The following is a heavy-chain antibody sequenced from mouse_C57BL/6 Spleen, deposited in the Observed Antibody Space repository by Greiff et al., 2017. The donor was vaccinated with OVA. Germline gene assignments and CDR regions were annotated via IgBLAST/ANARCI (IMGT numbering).Heavy chain of an antibody. D-gene: IGHD2-5*01. CDR1: GYTFTSYW. CDR3: ARGRYYSNYGDFDY. Sequence: QVQLQQPGAELVKPGASVKLSCKASGYTFTSYWMHWVKQRPGQGLEWIGMIHPNSGSTNYNEKFKSKATLTVDKSSSTAYMQLSSLTSEDSAVYYCARGRYYSNYGDFDYWGQGTTRTVSS. CDR2: IHPNSGST. V-gene: IGHV1-64*01. J-gene: IGHJ2*01.